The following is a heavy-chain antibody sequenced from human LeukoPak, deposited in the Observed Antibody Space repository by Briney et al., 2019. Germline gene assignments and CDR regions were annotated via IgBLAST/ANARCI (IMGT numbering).Heavy chain of an antibody. CDR1: GGSFSGYY. J-gene: IGHJ4*02. CDR2: INHSGST. Sequence: SETLSLTCAVYGGSFSGYYWSWIRQPPGKELEWIGEINHSGSTNYNPSLKSRVTISVDTSKNQFSLKLSSVTAADTAVYYCARGQMYYYGSGSFHYWGQGTLVTVSS. D-gene: IGHD3-10*01. CDR3: ARGQMYYYGSGSFHY. V-gene: IGHV4-34*01.